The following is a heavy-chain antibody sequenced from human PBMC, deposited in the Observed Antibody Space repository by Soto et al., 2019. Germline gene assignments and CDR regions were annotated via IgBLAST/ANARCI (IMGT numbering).Heavy chain of an antibody. V-gene: IGHV1-18*01. D-gene: IGHD3-3*01. J-gene: IGHJ5*02. CDR1: GYNFKTCG. Sequence: ASVKVSCKASGYNFKTCGISWVRQAPGQGLEWMGWISAYNGDTDYAQSLQGRVTMTTDTSTAMAYMELRSLTFDDTAVYYCARHPYDFWSGYHDNWFDPWGQGALVTVSS. CDR3: ARHPYDFWSGYHDNWFDP. CDR2: ISAYNGDT.